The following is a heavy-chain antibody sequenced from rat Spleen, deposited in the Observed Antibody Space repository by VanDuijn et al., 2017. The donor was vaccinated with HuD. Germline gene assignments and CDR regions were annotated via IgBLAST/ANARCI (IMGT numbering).Heavy chain of an antibody. CDR1: GFSLSTSGMV. CDR3: VRRRHGGFSPFDY. D-gene: IGHD1-11*01. Sequence: QVTLKESGPGMLQPSKTLSLTCSFSGFSLSTSGMVVNWIRQPSGKSLEWLAAIDWDGNEYHNPSLESRLTVSRDTSNTQIFLKITSVDIADTATYYCVRRRHGGFSPFDYWGQGVMVTVS. J-gene: IGHJ2*01. V-gene: IGHV8S18*01. CDR2: IDWDGNE.